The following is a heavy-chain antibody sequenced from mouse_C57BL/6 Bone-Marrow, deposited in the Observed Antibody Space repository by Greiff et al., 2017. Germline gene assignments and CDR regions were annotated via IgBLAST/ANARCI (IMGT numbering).Heavy chain of an antibody. J-gene: IGHJ4*01. CDR3: TLLLEDY. V-gene: IGHV14-4*01. D-gene: IGHD1-1*01. CDR2: IDPENGDT. Sequence: EVKLQESGAELVRPGASVKLSCTASGFNIKDDYMHWVKQRPEQGLEWIGWIDPENGDTEYASKFQGKATITADTSSNTAYLPLSSLTSEDTAVYYCTLLLEDYWGQGTSVTVSS. CDR1: GFNIKDDY.